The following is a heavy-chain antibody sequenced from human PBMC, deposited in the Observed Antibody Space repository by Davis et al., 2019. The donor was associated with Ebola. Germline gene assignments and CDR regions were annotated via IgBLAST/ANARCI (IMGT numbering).Heavy chain of an antibody. D-gene: IGHD3-22*01. CDR2: INPITGGT. V-gene: IGHV1-46*01. Sequence: ASVKVSCKASGYRFTSSNMHWVRQAPGQGLEWMGIINPITGGTSYAQNFQVRVNMTRDTSTSTVYMELSSLRSEDTAVYYCAREGGRYYDSSGYVFDIWGQGTMVKVSS. CDR3: AREGGRYYDSSGYVFDI. J-gene: IGHJ3*02. CDR1: GYRFTSSN.